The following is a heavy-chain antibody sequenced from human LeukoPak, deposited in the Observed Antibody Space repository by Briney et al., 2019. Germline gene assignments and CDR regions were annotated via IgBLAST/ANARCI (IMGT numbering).Heavy chain of an antibody. Sequence: GGSLRLSCAASGFTFSSYAMSWVRQAPGKGLEWVSAIRGGDDSTYYADSVKGRFTISRDNSKNTLYLQMNSLRAEDTAVYYCAKGHGEYCGAGCYSRVLDFWGQGTLVTVSS. CDR2: IRGGDDST. V-gene: IGHV3-23*01. D-gene: IGHD2-21*01. CDR3: AKGHGEYCGAGCYSRVLDF. J-gene: IGHJ4*02. CDR1: GFTFSSYA.